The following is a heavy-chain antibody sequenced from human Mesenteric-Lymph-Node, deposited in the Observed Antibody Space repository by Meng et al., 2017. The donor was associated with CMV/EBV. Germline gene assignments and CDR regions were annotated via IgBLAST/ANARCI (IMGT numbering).Heavy chain of an antibody. CDR1: GFLFNTYN. CDR3: ARDDYGMDV. J-gene: IGHJ6*02. Sequence: SLKISCAASGFLFNTYNIHWVRQAPGKGLEWVAVISYDGSNKHYADSVKGRFTISRDNSKNTLYLEMNSLRVEDTAVYYCARDDYGMDVWGQGTTVTVSS. CDR2: ISYDGSNK. V-gene: IGHV3-30-3*01.